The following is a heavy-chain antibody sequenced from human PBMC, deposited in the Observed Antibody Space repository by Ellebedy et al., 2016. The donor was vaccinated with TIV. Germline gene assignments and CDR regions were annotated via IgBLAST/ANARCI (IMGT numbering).Heavy chain of an antibody. J-gene: IGHJ4*02. D-gene: IGHD4-17*01. CDR1: GFTFSSYW. Sequence: GESLKISCAASGFTFSSYWMTWVRQAPGKGLEWVANIKQDGSEKYYVDSVKGRFTISRDNAKNSLYLQINSLRVEDTAVYYCARENGDYRGYSDFWGQGTLVTVSS. CDR2: IKQDGSEK. CDR3: ARENGDYRGYSDF. V-gene: IGHV3-7*01.